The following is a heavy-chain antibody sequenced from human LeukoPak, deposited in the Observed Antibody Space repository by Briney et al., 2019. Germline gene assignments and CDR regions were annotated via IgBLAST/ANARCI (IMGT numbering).Heavy chain of an antibody. CDR2: IYYSGNT. D-gene: IGHD3-22*01. Sequence: SETLSLTCTVSGGSINSYYWSWIRQPPPKGLEWIGYIYYSGNTNYNPSLKSRVSISIDTSKNQLSLQLSSVTAAETAVYYCARDRDSSGLRDFDLWGRGTLVTVSA. CDR1: GGSINSYY. V-gene: IGHV4-59*01. CDR3: ARDRDSSGLRDFDL. J-gene: IGHJ2*01.